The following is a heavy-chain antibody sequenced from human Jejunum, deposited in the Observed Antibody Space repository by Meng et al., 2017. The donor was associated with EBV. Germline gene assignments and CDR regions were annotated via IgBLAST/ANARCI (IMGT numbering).Heavy chain of an antibody. V-gene: IGHV7-4-1*02. CDR3: ASDISTATFGY. Sequence: QGKLWQTGSELKKRGAAVKVSCKASGYTFSRYAMNWVRQAPGQGLEWMGWINTRTGNPAYAQGFTGRFVFSLDTSVSTAYLQISSLKAEDTAVYYCASDISTATFGYWGQGTLVTVPS. D-gene: IGHD2-21*02. CDR2: INTRTGNP. CDR1: GYTFSRYA. J-gene: IGHJ4*02.